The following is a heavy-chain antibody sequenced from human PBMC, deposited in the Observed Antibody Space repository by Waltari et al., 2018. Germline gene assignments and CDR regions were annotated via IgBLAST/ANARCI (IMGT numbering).Heavy chain of an antibody. CDR1: GYRFASYW. V-gene: IGHV5-51*03. D-gene: IGHD3-16*01. CDR2: IFPGDADT. CDR3: ARHPLVWVASTQNAFDV. J-gene: IGHJ3*01. Sequence: EVQLVQSGAEVRKPGESLKTSCMGSGYRFASYWIGGGRQMPGKGLEWMGIIFPGDADTRYSPSFQGHVTISADTSNSTAYLQLTNLKASDTAMYYCARHPLVWVASTQNAFDVWGQGTMVTVSS.